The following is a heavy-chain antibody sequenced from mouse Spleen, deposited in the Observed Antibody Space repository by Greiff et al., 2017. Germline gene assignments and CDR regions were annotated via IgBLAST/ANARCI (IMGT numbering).Heavy chain of an antibody. V-gene: IGHV14-4*02. Sequence: EVQLQQSGAELVRSGASVKLSCTASGFNIKDYYMHWVKQRPEQGLEWIGWIDPENGDTEYAPKFQGKATMTADTSSNTAYLQLSSLTSEDTAVYYCPYGSSSFAYWGQGTLVTVSA. CDR3: PYGSSSFAY. J-gene: IGHJ3*01. CDR2: IDPENGDT. D-gene: IGHD1-1*01. CDR1: GFNIKDYY.